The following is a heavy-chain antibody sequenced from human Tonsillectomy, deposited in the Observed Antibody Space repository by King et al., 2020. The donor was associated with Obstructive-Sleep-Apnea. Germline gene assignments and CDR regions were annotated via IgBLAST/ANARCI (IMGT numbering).Heavy chain of an antibody. V-gene: IGHV1-69*09. CDR2: IIPVLDIA. CDR1: GGTFSSYP. CDR3: AREGLDISGYYYAPFDS. Sequence: QLVQSGAEVKKPGSSVKVSCKASGGTFSSYPISWVRQAPGQGLEWMGRIIPVLDIANSAQKFQGRVTITADRSTSTVDMELSSLRSEETAVYYCAREGLDISGYYYAPFDSWGQGTLVTVSS. D-gene: IGHD3-22*01. J-gene: IGHJ4*02.